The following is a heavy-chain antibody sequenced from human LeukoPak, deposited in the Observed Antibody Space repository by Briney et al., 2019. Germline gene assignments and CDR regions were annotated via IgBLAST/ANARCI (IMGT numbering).Heavy chain of an antibody. CDR3: ARDRVGATSGYYYYYMDV. D-gene: IGHD1-26*01. J-gene: IGHJ6*03. CDR1: GYTFTGYY. V-gene: IGHV1-2*02. CDR2: INPNSGGT. Sequence: ASVKVSCKASGYTFTGYYMHWVRQAPGQGLEWMGWINPNSGGTNYAQKFQGRVTMTRDTSISTAYMELSRLRSDDTAVYYCARDRVGATSGYYYYYMDVWGRGTTVTISS.